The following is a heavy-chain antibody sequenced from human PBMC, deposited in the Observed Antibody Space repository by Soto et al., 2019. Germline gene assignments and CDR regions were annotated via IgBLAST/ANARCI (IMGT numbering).Heavy chain of an antibody. D-gene: IGHD5-12*01. CDR1: GYTFTGYY. Sequence: ASVKVSCKASGYTFTGYYMHWVRQAPGQGLEWMGWINPNSGGTNYAQKFQGRVTMTRDTSISTAYMELSRLRSDDTAVYYCAREGGYSGYDSHWFDPWGQGTLVTVSS. J-gene: IGHJ5*02. CDR3: AREGGYSGYDSHWFDP. CDR2: INPNSGGT. V-gene: IGHV1-2*02.